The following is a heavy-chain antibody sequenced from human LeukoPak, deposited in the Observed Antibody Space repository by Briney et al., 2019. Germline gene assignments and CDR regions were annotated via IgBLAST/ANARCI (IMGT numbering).Heavy chain of an antibody. V-gene: IGHV4-31*03. J-gene: IGHJ3*02. CDR3: TEYRGGAFDI. D-gene: IGHD2-2*01. Sequence: SQTLSLTCTVSGGSISSGGYYWSWIRQHPGKGLEWIGYIYYSGSTYYNPSLKSRVNISVDTSKNQFSLKLSSVTAADTAVYYCTEYRGGAFDIWGQGTMVTVSS. CDR1: GGSISSGGYY. CDR2: IYYSGST.